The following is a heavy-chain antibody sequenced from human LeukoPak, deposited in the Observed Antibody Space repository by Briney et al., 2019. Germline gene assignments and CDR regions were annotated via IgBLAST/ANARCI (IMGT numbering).Heavy chain of an antibody. Sequence: GGSLRLSCAASGFTFSSYGMHWVRQAPGKGLEWVAVIWYDGSNKYYADSVKGRFTISRDNSKNTLYLQMNSLRAEDTAVYYCAKDPAGSGSYFNSYMDVWGKGTTVTVSS. CDR1: GFTFSSYG. CDR2: IWYDGSNK. CDR3: AKDPAGSGSYFNSYMDV. J-gene: IGHJ6*03. V-gene: IGHV3-30*02. D-gene: IGHD1-26*01.